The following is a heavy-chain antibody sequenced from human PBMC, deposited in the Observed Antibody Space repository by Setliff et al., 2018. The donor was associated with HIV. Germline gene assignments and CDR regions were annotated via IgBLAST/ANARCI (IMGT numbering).Heavy chain of an antibody. CDR3: ARHRKDDYFLTAYFDS. D-gene: IGHD4-17*01. Sequence: PSETLSLTCAVSGGSISSSNWWSWVRQPPGKALEWLGIVYYTGSTNYNPSLKSRVSISVDRSGNQFSLTLTSVTATDTAVYYCARHRKDDYFLTAYFDSLGQGALVTVSS. V-gene: IGHV4-4*02. J-gene: IGHJ4*02. CDR2: VYYTGST. CDR1: GGSISSSNW.